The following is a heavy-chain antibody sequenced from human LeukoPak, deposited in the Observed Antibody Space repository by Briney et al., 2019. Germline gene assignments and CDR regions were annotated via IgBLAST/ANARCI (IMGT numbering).Heavy chain of an antibody. CDR2: IWYDGSNK. Sequence: GGSLRLSCAASGFTFSSYGMHWVRQAPGKGLEWVAVIWYDGSNKYYADSVKGRFTISRDNSKNTLYLQMNSLRAEDTAVYYCARGLGYCINGVCSNFDYWGQGTLVTVSS. CDR3: ARGLGYCINGVCSNFDY. V-gene: IGHV3-33*08. D-gene: IGHD2-8*01. CDR1: GFTFSSYG. J-gene: IGHJ4*02.